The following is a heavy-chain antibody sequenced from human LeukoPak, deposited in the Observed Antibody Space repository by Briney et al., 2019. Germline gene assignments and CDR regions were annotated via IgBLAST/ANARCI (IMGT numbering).Heavy chain of an antibody. Sequence: ASVKVSCKASGFTFSRSAVQWVRQARGQRLEWIGWIVVGSGDTDCAQNFQERVTFTRDMSTSTAYMELSSLRSEDTAVFYCVAGPYGSRGYYRIFDYWGQGTLVTVSP. D-gene: IGHD3-22*01. J-gene: IGHJ4*02. CDR2: IVVGSGDT. CDR1: GFTFSRSA. V-gene: IGHV1-58*01. CDR3: VAGPYGSRGYYRIFDY.